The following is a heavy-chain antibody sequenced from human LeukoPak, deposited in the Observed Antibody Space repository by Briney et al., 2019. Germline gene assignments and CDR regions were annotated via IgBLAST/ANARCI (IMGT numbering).Heavy chain of an antibody. Sequence: EASVKVSCKASGGTFSSYAISWVRQAPGQGLEWMGGIIPIFGTANYAQKFQGRVTITTDESTSTAYMELSSLGSEDTAVYYCAREKVYGSPAYFDYWGQGTLVTVSS. CDR1: GGTFSSYA. J-gene: IGHJ4*02. CDR3: AREKVYGSPAYFDY. V-gene: IGHV1-69*05. CDR2: IIPIFGTA. D-gene: IGHD2-8*01.